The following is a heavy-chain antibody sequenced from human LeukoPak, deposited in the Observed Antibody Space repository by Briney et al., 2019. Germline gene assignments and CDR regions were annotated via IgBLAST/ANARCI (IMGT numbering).Heavy chain of an antibody. Sequence: ASVKVSCKASGYTFTGYYMHWVRQAPGQGLGWMGRINPNSGGTNYAQKFQGRVTMTRDTPISTAYMELSRLRSDDTAVYYCARGEPLSDYYYYYMDVWGKGTTVTVSS. CDR3: ARGEPLSDYYYYYMDV. CDR2: INPNSGGT. CDR1: GYTFTGYY. V-gene: IGHV1-2*02. D-gene: IGHD1-14*01. J-gene: IGHJ6*03.